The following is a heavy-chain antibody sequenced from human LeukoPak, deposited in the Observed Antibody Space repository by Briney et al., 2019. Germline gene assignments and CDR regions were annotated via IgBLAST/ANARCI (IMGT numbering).Heavy chain of an antibody. CDR1: GYTFTYHY. CDR2: INPSNGDT. V-gene: IGHV1-46*01. CDR3: ARESDVGKDFDC. D-gene: IGHD1-1*01. Sequence: ASVEVSCKASGYTFTYHYIHLVRQAPGQGLEWMGIINPSNGDTNYAQRFQGRVTMTRDTSTSTVYMELSSLDSEDTAVYYCARESDVGKDFDCWGQGTLVTVSS. J-gene: IGHJ4*02.